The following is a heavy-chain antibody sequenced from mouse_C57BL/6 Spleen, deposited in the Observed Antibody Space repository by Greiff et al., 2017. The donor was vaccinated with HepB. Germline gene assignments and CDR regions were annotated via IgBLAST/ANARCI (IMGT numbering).Heavy chain of an antibody. V-gene: IGHV1-85*01. CDR3: ARSYYDYDGWFAY. D-gene: IGHD2-4*01. Sequence: QVQLQQSGPELVKPGASVKLSCKASGYTFTSYDINWVKQRPGQGLEWIGWIYPRDGRTKYNEKFKGKATLTVDTSSSTAYMELHSLTSEDSAVYFCARSYYDYDGWFAYWGQGTLVTVSA. CDR1: GYTFTSYD. CDR2: IYPRDGRT. J-gene: IGHJ3*01.